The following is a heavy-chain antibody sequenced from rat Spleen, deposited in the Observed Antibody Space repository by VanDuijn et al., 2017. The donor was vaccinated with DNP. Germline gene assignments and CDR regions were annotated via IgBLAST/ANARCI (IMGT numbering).Heavy chain of an antibody. CDR1: GFTLNKYW. CDR2: IINSGGNT. CDR3: ARGGDGYDY. Sequence: EVQLVESGGGLVQPGGSLTLSCAASGFTLNKYWMTWIRQAPGKGLEWIASIINSGGNTYYPESVKGRFTISRDDAKNSLYLQMDSLRSEDTATYYCARGGDGYDYWGQGVMVTVSS. V-gene: IGHV5-31*01. D-gene: IGHD1-12*03. J-gene: IGHJ2*01.